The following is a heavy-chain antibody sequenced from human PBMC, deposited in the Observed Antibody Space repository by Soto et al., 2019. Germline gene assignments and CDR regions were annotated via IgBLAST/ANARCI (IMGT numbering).Heavy chain of an antibody. CDR1: GVSISSGGYS. CDR2: IYHSGST. J-gene: IGHJ4*02. CDR3: AAGGGLPRYY. Sequence: QLQLQESGSGLVKPSQTLSLTCAVSGVSISSGGYSWSWIRQPAGKGLEWIGDIYHSGSTYYNPSHKSRVTLSVDRSKNRFSLKLSSVTAADTAVYYCAAGGGLPRYYWGQGTLVTVSS. D-gene: IGHD5-12*01. V-gene: IGHV4-30-2*01.